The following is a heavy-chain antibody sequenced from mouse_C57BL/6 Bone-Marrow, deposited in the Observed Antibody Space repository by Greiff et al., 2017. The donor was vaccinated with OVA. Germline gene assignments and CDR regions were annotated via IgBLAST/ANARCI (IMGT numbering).Heavy chain of an antibody. D-gene: IGHD4-1*01. CDR1: GFTFSVYG. CDR3: ARAGTEFAY. Sequence: EVKLMESGGGLVKPGGSLKLSCAASGFTFSVYGMHWVRQAPEKGLEWVAYISSGSSTIYNADTVKGRFTISRDNAKNTLFLQMTSLRSEDTAMYYCARAGTEFAYWGQGTLVTVSA. CDR2: ISSGSSTI. J-gene: IGHJ3*01. V-gene: IGHV5-17*01.